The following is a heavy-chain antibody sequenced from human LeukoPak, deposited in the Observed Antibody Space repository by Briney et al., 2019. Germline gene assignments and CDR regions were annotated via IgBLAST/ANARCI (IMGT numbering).Heavy chain of an antibody. CDR1: NGSISTSGYY. CDR2: IYYSGLT. V-gene: IGHV4-31*11. CDR3: ARYVASGTGFVNWFDP. J-gene: IGHJ5*02. Sequence: SETLSLTCAVSNGSISTSGYYWSWNRQHPEKGLEWIGNIYYSGLTFYNPSLKSRVIMSVDTSKNQFSLNLTSVTAADTAVYFCARYVASGTGFVNWFDPWGQGTLVTVSS. D-gene: IGHD1-1*01.